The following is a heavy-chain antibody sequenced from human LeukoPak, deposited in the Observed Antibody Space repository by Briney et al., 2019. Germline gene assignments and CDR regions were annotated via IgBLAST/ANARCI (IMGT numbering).Heavy chain of an antibody. D-gene: IGHD3-10*01. CDR3: ARDNYGSGSYFVV. CDR2: INPNNGGT. Sequence: GASVKVSCKASGYTSTGYYIHWVRQAPGQGLEWMGWINPNNGGTNYAQNFQGRVSMTRDTSINTAYMELRRLRSGDTAVYYCARDNYGSGSYFVVWGQGTRVTVSS. CDR1: GYTSTGYY. V-gene: IGHV1-2*02. J-gene: IGHJ6*02.